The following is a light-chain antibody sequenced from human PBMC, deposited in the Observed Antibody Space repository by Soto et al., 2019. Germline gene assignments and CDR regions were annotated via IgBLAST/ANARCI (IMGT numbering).Light chain of an antibody. CDR2: QIS. CDR1: ESLLHSGGNTY. Sequence: DIVLTQSPLSLPVTLGQPASLSCRSSESLLHSGGNTYLSWLHQRPGQPPRLLIYQISERLSGVPDRFSGSGAGTNFTLRISRVEAEDVGIFFCMQSSQLRTYGQGTKVDI. V-gene: IGKV2-24*01. CDR3: MQSSQLRT. J-gene: IGKJ1*01.